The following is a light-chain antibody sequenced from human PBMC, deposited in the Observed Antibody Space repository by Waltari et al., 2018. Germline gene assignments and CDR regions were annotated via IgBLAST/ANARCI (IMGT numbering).Light chain of an antibody. CDR2: AAS. CDR3: LQRSNWPYT. V-gene: IGKV3-11*01. Sequence: EIVLTQSPATLSLSSGARATLSCRASQTVRSFLTWYQQKPGQAPRLLIFAASSRAPGIPAKFRGSGSGTDFTLTVNNLEPEDFAVYYCLQRSNWPYTFGQGTRVEIK. CDR1: QTVRSF. J-gene: IGKJ2*01.